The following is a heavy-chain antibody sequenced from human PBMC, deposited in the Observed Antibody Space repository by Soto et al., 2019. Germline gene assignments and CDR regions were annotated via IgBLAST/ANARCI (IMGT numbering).Heavy chain of an antibody. CDR2: ITNNGGST. CDR3: VTDHGTYHRNFEY. Sequence: LRLSCAASGFTLSNHALHWVRQAPGKGPEYVAAITNNGGSTKYADSVKSRFTISRDNPKSTVFLQMSSLRPEDTAIYYCVTDHGTYHRNFEYWGRGALVTVSS. J-gene: IGHJ4*02. V-gene: IGHV3-64D*06. CDR1: GFTLSNHA. D-gene: IGHD2-2*01.